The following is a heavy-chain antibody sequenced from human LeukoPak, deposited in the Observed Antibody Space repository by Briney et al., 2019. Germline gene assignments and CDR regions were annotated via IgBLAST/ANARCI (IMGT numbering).Heavy chain of an antibody. V-gene: IGHV3-21*01. J-gene: IGHJ4*02. CDR3: ARGLAYDFWIGYYSDDSSGYWLFDY. Sequence: GGSLRLSCAASGFTFSSYSMNWVRQAPGKGLEWVSSISSSSSYIYYADSVKGRFTISRDNAKNSLYLQMNSLRAEDTAVYYCARGLAYDFWIGYYSDDSSGYWLFDYWGQGTLVTVSS. CDR2: ISSSSSYI. D-gene: IGHD3-3*01. CDR1: GFTFSSYS.